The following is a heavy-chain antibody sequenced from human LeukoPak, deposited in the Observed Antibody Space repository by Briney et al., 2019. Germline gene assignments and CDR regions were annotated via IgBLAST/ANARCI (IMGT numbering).Heavy chain of an antibody. Sequence: GGSLRLSCTASGFTFSNSAMNWVRQAPGKGLEWLSVISGSDGTTYYADSVKGRFTISRDTSRNTVYLQMNSLRVEDTAVYYCAKKARGSGSYSPFDPWGQGTLVTVSS. CDR2: ISGSDGTT. CDR3: AKKARGSGSYSPFDP. CDR1: GFTFSNSA. D-gene: IGHD3-10*01. V-gene: IGHV3-23*01. J-gene: IGHJ5*02.